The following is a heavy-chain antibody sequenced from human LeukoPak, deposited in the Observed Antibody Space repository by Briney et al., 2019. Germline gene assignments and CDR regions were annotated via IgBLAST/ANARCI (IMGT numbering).Heavy chain of an antibody. D-gene: IGHD2-2*01. CDR3: ARGGSSTSRKDVFDI. Sequence: SETLTLTCTASGCSISSSSYYWGRNPQPPGKGRDWHWSSYYSGSAYYNPSLKSRVTILVDTSKHKFSLKLSSVTAADTAVYYCARGGSSTSRKDVFDIWGQGTMVTVSS. J-gene: IGHJ3*02. V-gene: IGHV4-39*07. CDR2: SYYSGSA. CDR1: GCSISSSSYY.